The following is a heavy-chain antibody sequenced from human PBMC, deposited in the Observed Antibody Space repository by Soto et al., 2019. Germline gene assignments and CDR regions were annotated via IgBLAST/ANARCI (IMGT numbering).Heavy chain of an antibody. V-gene: IGHV3-23*01. CDR1: GLIFSDYA. J-gene: IGHJ4*02. D-gene: IGHD1-26*01. Sequence: GGSLRFSCAASGLIFSDYAMSWVRQAPGKGLECVACISGSGGDTFYADSVKGRFTISRDNSKNTLSLHMNSLRVDDTAVYFCAKDRFGIVGPVDYWGQGTLVTV. CDR3: AKDRFGIVGPVDY. CDR2: ISGSGGDT.